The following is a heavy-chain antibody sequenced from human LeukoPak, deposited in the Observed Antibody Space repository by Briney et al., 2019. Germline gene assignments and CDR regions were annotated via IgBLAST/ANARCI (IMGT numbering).Heavy chain of an antibody. Sequence: ASVKVSCKASGGTFSSYAISWVRQAPGQGLEWMGGIIPIFGTANYAQKFQGRVTITADESTSTAYMELSSLRPEDTAVYYCARERWELLGYFDYWGQGTLVTVSS. J-gene: IGHJ4*02. CDR3: ARERWELLGYFDY. CDR2: IIPIFGTA. D-gene: IGHD1-26*01. V-gene: IGHV1-69*13. CDR1: GGTFSSYA.